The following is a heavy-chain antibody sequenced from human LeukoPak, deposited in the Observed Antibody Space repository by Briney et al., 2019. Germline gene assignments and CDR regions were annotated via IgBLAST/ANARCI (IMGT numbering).Heavy chain of an antibody. J-gene: IGHJ6*02. Sequence: SETLSLTCTVSGGSISSGDYYWSWIRQPPGKGLEWIGYIYYSGSTYYNPFLKSRVTISVDTSKNQFSLKLSSVTAADTAVYYCAREARIRGVMDRYYYDMDVWGQGTTVTVSS. V-gene: IGHV4-30-4*01. CDR1: GGSISSGDYY. CDR2: IYYSGST. D-gene: IGHD3-10*01. CDR3: AREARIRGVMDRYYYDMDV.